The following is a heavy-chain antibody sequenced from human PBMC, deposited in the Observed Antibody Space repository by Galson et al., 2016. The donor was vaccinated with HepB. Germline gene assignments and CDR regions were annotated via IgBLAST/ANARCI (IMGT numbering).Heavy chain of an antibody. CDR1: GFPFSTTA. D-gene: IGHD2-15*01. CDR3: ANQHTTAWYSCLTY. Sequence: SLRLSCAASGFPFSTTAMNWVRQAPGKGLEWVSGISSSGSSTSYADSVKGRFTISRDNSRNTLFLQMKSLRPEDTAIYYCANQHTTAWYSCLTYWGQGALVTVSS. J-gene: IGHJ4*02. CDR2: ISSSGSST. V-gene: IGHV3-23*01.